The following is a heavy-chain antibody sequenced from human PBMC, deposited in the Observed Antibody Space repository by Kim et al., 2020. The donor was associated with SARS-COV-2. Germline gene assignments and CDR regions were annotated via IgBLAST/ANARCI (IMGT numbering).Heavy chain of an antibody. CDR3: AKMVLMDDYYYYYYYGMDV. J-gene: IGHJ6*02. CDR1: GFTFDIYA. CDR2: IRGGGVNK. D-gene: IGHD3-16*01. Sequence: GGSLRLSCVGSGFTFDIYAMSWVRQAPGKGLEWVSSIRGGGVNKYYADSVRGRFTISRDNSKNTLYLQMNSLRDEDTAIYYCAKMVLMDDYYYYYYYGMDVWGEETRDTVSS. V-gene: IGHV3-23*01.